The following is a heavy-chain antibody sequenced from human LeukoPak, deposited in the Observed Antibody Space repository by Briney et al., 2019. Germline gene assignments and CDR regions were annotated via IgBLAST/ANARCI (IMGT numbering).Heavy chain of an antibody. CDR1: GFTFSSYA. Sequence: PGGSLRLSCGASGFTFSSYAMHWVRQAPGKGLEWAAVISYDGSNKDYADSVKGRFTISRDDSKNTLFLQMNSLRIDDTAVYYCARLKAVAGPHYYFDYWGQGTLVTVSS. CDR2: ISYDGSNK. D-gene: IGHD6-19*01. CDR3: ARLKAVAGPHYYFDY. V-gene: IGHV3-30*04. J-gene: IGHJ4*02.